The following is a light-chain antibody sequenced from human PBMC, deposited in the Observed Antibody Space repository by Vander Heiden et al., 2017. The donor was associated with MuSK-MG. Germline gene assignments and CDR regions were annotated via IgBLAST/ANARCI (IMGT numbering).Light chain of an antibody. CDR3: AAWDDSLSGPV. CDR2: RNN. CDR1: SSNIGSNY. Sequence: QSVLPQPPSAPGTPGQRATISCSGSSSNIGSNYVYWYQQLPGTAPKLLIYRNNQRPSGVPDRFSGSKSGTSASLAISGLRSEDEADYYCAAWDDSLSGPVFGGGTKLTVL. J-gene: IGLJ3*02. V-gene: IGLV1-47*01.